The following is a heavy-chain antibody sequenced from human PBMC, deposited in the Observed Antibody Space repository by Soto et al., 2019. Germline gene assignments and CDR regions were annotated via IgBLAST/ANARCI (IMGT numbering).Heavy chain of an antibody. CDR1: GGSISSGGYY. J-gene: IGHJ3*02. CDR3: AREGSIAVAGCNAFDI. D-gene: IGHD6-19*01. V-gene: IGHV4-31*03. Sequence: QVQLQESGPGLVKPSQTLSLTCTVSGGSISSGGYYWSWIRQHPGKGLEWIGYIYYSGSTYYNPSLKSRVTISSDTSKNQFSLKLSAVTAEDTAVYYCAREGSIAVAGCNAFDIWGQGTMVTVSS. CDR2: IYYSGST.